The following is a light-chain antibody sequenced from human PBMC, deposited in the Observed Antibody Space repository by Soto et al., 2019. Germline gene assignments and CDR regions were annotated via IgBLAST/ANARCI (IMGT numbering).Light chain of an antibody. CDR2: AAS. CDR1: QGISSY. V-gene: IGKV1-8*01. Sequence: AIRMTQSPSSFSASTGDRVTITCRASQGISSYLAWYQQKPGKAPKLLIYAASTLQSGVPSRFSGSGSGTDITLTICCLQPEDFAPYYCQQYYTYLFTFGPGTKVD. CDR3: QQYYTYLFT. J-gene: IGKJ3*01.